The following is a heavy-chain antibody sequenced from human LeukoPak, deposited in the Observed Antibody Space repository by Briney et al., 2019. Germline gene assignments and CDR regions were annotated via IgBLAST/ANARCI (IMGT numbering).Heavy chain of an antibody. Sequence: PSETLSLTCTVSGGSISSGSYYWSWIRQPAGKGLEWIGRIYTSGSTNYNPSLKSRVTISVDTSKNQFSLKLSSVTAADTAVYYCARLPSRYDYGDYVWFDPWGQGTLVTVSS. CDR1: GGSISSGSYY. D-gene: IGHD4-17*01. CDR2: IYTSGST. CDR3: ARLPSRYDYGDYVWFDP. V-gene: IGHV4-61*02. J-gene: IGHJ5*02.